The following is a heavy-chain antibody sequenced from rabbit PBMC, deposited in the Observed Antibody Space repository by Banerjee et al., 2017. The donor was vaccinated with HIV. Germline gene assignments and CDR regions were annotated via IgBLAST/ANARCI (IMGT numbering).Heavy chain of an antibody. V-gene: IGHV1S45*01. D-gene: IGHD6-1*01. CDR3: ARDNEDGNGYVFNL. CDR1: GFSFSSSYW. Sequence: QEQLEESGGDLVKPEGSLTLTCTASGFSFSSSYWIYWVRQAPGKGLELIACINTGSSGRIYYASWAKGRFTISKTSSTTVTLQMTSLTAADTATYFCARDNEDGNGYVFNLWGPGTLVTVS. J-gene: IGHJ4*01. CDR2: INTGSSGRI.